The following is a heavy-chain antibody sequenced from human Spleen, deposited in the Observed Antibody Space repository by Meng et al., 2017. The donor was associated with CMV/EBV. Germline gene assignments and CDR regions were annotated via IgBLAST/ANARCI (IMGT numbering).Heavy chain of an antibody. CDR2: IRYDQSNK. V-gene: IGHV3-30*02. Sequence: GESLKISCAASGFSFSSYGMHWVRQAPGKGLEWLAFIRYDQSNKYFADSVKGRLSISRDNSKNTLYLQMKSLRVEDTAVYYCAKDQATRRGFGDSGMDVWGQGATVTVSS. D-gene: IGHD3-10*01. J-gene: IGHJ6*02. CDR1: GFSFSSYG. CDR3: AKDQATRRGFGDSGMDV.